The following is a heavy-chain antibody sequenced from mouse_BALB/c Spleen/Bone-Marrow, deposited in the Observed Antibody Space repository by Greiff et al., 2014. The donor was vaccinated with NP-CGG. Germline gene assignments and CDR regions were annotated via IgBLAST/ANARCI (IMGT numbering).Heavy chain of an antibody. J-gene: IGHJ2*01. CDR1: GYTFTSYY. D-gene: IGHD4-1*01. V-gene: IGHV1S56*01. CDR3: AREANWNFVY. CDR2: IYPGNLNT. Sequence: VKLQQSGPELVKPGASVRISCKASGYTFTSYYIHWVKQKPGQGLEWIGWIYPGNLNTKYNEKFKGKATLTADKSSSTAYMQLSSLTSEDSAVYFCAREANWNFVYWGQGTTLTVSS.